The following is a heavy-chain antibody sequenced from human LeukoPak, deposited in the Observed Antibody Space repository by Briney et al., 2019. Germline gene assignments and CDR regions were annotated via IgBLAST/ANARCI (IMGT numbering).Heavy chain of an antibody. Sequence: SETLSLTCTVSGGSISGYYWSWIRQSPGKGLEWIGYIFYSGTTNYNPSFKSRVTISIDSPKNQFSLKLTSVTAADTAVYYCARGERLGPDIWGQGTMVTVSS. D-gene: IGHD3-16*01. CDR3: ARGERLGPDI. CDR2: IFYSGTT. V-gene: IGHV4-59*01. CDR1: GGSISGYY. J-gene: IGHJ3*02.